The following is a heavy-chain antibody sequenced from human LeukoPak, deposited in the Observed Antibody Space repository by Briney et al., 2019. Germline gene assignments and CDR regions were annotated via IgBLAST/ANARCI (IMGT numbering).Heavy chain of an antibody. CDR2: ISWNSLNI. Sequence: GGSLRLSCAASGFTFNNYDITWVRQTPGKGLEWVSGISWNSLNIAYADSVKGRFTISRDNAKNALYLQMNSLRAEDTGVYFCARGQTLTFWGQGTLVTVSS. CDR3: ARGQTLTF. J-gene: IGHJ4*02. V-gene: IGHV3-21*06. CDR1: GFTFNNYD.